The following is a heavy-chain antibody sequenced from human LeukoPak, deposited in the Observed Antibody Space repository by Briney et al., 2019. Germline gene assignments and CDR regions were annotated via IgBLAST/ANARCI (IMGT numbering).Heavy chain of an antibody. CDR2: IKPNSGDT. J-gene: IGHJ4*02. CDR3: ASTLGYCTSSSCPDIDY. D-gene: IGHD2-2*01. V-gene: IGHV1-2*02. CDR1: GYTFTAYS. Sequence: ASLKVSCKASGYTFTAYSMHWVRQAPGQGLEWRGWIKPNSGDTNYAQKFQGRVTMTRETSISAAYMELSRLRSDDTAVYYCASTLGYCTSSSCPDIDYWGQGTLVTVSS.